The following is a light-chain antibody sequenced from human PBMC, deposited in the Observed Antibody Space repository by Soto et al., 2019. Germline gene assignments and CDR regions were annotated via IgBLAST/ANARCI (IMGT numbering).Light chain of an antibody. V-gene: IGLV2-11*01. J-gene: IGLJ1*01. CDR1: SSDVDDYRH. CDR2: DGN. Sequence: QSVLAQPRSVSGSPGQLLTISCTGTSSDVDDYRHVSWYQQYPGKAPKLVIYDGNKRPSGVPDRFSGSNSGNTASLTISGLQAEDEADYYCCSYVTTPEIFGTGTKVTAL. CDR3: CSYVTTPEI.